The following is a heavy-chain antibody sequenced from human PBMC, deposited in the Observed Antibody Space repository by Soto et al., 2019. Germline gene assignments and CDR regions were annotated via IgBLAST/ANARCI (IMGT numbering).Heavy chain of an antibody. CDR1: GFTFDGYA. J-gene: IGHJ6*02. CDR2: INWNSRDI. Sequence: EVQLVESGGGLVQPGRSLRLSCAASGFTFDGYAMHWVRQVPGKGLEWVSGINWNSRDIAYADSVKGRFTMSRDNAKNSLYLQMSSLRTEDTALYYCAKDRGMGTNYFYHGLDVWGQGTTVTVSS. V-gene: IGHV3-9*01. CDR3: AKDRGMGTNYFYHGLDV. D-gene: IGHD3-16*01.